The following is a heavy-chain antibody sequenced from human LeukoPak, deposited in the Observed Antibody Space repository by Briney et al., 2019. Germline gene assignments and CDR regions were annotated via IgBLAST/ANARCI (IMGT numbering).Heavy chain of an antibody. CDR2: ISAYNGNT. CDR3: ARAGYSSSWYVDYWFDP. J-gene: IGHJ5*02. D-gene: IGHD6-13*01. Sequence: ASVKVSCKASGYTFTSYGISWVRQAPGQGLERMGWISAYNGNTNYAQKLQGRVTMTTDTSTSTAYMELRSLRSDDTAVYYCARAGYSSSWYVDYWFDPWGQGTLVTVSS. CDR1: GYTFTSYG. V-gene: IGHV1-18*01.